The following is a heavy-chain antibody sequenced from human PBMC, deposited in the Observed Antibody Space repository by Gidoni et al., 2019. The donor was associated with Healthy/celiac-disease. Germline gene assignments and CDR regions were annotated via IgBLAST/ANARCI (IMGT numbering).Heavy chain of an antibody. V-gene: IGHV3-21*01. CDR3: ARKGGAYYYDSSGYYSIDY. D-gene: IGHD3-22*01. CDR1: GFPFSRYS. J-gene: IGHJ4*02. Sequence: EVQLVESGGGMVKPGGSLRLSCPASGFPFSRYSMNWVRQAPGKGLEWVSSISSSSSYIDYADSVKGRFTISRDNAKNSLYLQMNSLRAEDTAVYYCARKGGAYYYDSSGYYSIDYWGQGTLVTVSS. CDR2: ISSSSSYI.